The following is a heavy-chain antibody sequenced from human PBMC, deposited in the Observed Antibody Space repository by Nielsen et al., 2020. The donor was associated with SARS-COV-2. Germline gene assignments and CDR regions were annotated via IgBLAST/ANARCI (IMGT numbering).Heavy chain of an antibody. J-gene: IGHJ4*02. V-gene: IGHV4-34*01. D-gene: IGHD3-10*01. CDR3: ARAVTYYGSGSYPYFDY. CDR1: GGSFSGYY. CDR2: INHSGST. Sequence: SETLSLTCAVYGGSFSGYYWSWIRQPPGKGLEWIGEINHSGSTNYNPSLKSRVTISVDTSKNQFSLKLRSVTAADTALYYCARAVTYYGSGSYPYFDYWGQGTLVTVSS.